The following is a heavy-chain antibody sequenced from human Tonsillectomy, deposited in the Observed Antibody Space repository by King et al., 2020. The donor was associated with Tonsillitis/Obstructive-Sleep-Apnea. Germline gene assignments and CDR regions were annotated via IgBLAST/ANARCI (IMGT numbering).Heavy chain of an antibody. Sequence: QLVQSGGGMVKPGGSLTISCAASGFTLSDYFMSLILQAPGKGLEWVANISYTGSAKHYGGSLKGRFTNSRDNSKNSLDLQMNSLTVEDTAIYYCARERRGNYFTFDLWGQGTLITVSS. CDR2: ISYTGSAK. V-gene: IGHV3-11*01. CDR1: GFTLSDYF. CDR3: ARERRGNYFTFDL. D-gene: IGHD1-7*01. J-gene: IGHJ3*01.